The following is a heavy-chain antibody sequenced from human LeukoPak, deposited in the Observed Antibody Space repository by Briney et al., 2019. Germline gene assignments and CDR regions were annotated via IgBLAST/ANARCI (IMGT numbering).Heavy chain of an antibody. D-gene: IGHD2-15*01. V-gene: IGHV3-21*01. CDR1: VFTFSDDS. CDR2: ISMSSSYK. CDR3: ARINDIDNSNHLDF. J-gene: IGHJ4*01. Sequence: SGGSLRLSCAASVFTFSDDSFKCVCQTPGERLGWVSSISMSSSYKYYDDSLKGRFTISRDNAKNSLYLQVNSVRAEDTAVYYCARINDIDNSNHLDFWGHGTVVTVSS.